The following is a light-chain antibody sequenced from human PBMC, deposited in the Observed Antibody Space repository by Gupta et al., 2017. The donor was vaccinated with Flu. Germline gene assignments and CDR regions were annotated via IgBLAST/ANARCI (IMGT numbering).Light chain of an antibody. Sequence: DIQMTQSPSPLSASVGDRVTITCRASQSISSYLNWYQQQPGKAPKLLIYAASSLKSGVPSRFSGSGTGTDFALTISSLRPEDFATSSYQRRYSNPTRWTFGQGTKVEIK. CDR3: QRRYSNPTRWT. J-gene: IGKJ1*01. CDR2: AAS. V-gene: IGKV1-39*01. CDR1: QSISSY.